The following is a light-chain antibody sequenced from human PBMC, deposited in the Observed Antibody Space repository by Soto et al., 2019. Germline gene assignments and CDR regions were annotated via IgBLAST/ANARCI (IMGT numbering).Light chain of an antibody. CDR2: GAS. CDR3: HYYGGP. Sequence: EMVVTQSPGTLSLSPGERANPSCRASQSDTNAYLTWYQQKPGQAPRLLIYGASTRATGIPDRFSGSGSGTDFTLTISRVEPEDFAVYYCHYYGGPFGGGTKIEIK. V-gene: IGKV3-20*01. CDR1: QSDTNAY. J-gene: IGKJ4*01.